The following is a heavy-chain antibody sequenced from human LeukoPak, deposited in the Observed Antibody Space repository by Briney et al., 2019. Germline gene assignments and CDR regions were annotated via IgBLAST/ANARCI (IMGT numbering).Heavy chain of an antibody. J-gene: IGHJ5*02. D-gene: IGHD3-9*01. CDR3: ARDGFTTYYDILTGYYHWFDP. CDR1: GFTFSSYS. V-gene: IGHV3-21*01. Sequence: GGSLRLSCAASGFTFSSYSMNWVRQAPGKELEWVSSISSSSSYIYYADSVKGRFTISRDNAKNSLYLQMNSLRAEDTAVYYCARDGFTTYYDILTGYYHWFDPWGQGTLVTVSS. CDR2: ISSSSSYI.